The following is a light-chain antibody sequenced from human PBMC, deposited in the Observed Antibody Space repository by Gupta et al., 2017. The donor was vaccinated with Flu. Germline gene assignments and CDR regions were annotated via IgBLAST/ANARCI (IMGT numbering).Light chain of an antibody. CDR3: AAWDSSLTAGV. Sequence: SSNIGRKYVSWYQQLPGTAPGLLIHEDYKRPSGIPDRFSGSKSGTSATLGITGLQTGDEADYYCAAWDSSLTAGVFGGGTKLTVL. V-gene: IGLV1-51*02. CDR1: SSNIGRKY. CDR2: EDY. J-gene: IGLJ3*02.